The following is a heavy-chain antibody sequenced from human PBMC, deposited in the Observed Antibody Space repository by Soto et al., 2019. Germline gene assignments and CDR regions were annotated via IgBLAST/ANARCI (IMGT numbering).Heavy chain of an antibody. V-gene: IGHV1-3*01. J-gene: IGHJ4*02. CDR3: GRGPPCGCLDF. D-gene: IGHD5-12*01. CDR2: INPANGDT. Sequence: ASVKVSCKTSGYTFTTIFLHWMRQAPGQRLEWMGWINPANGDTMYSQKFLGRVSNTRDTSATTAYMELTSLTSEDTAVYYCGRGPPCGCLDFRGQGTLVTVSS. CDR1: GYTFTTIF.